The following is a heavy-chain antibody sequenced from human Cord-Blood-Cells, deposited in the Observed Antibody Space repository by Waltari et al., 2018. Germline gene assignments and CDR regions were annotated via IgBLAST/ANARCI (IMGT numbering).Heavy chain of an antibody. V-gene: IGHV3-53*01. CDR1: GFTLTTNY. J-gene: IGHJ4*02. Sequence: DVQPLDSGGGLIQLGGSPRLSCVGSGFTLTTNYRSWVRQAQGKGLEWVSGIYSGGSTYYADSVKGRFTISRDNSKNTLYLQMNSLGAKDTAVYYCSRVTGYYFDYLGQGTLVTVSS. CDR3: SRVTGYYFDY. CDR2: IYSGGST.